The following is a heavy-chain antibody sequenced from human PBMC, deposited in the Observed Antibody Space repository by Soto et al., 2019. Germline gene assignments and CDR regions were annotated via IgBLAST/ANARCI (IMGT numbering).Heavy chain of an antibody. CDR2: FXPXDXXX. D-gene: IGHD2-2*02. V-gene: IGHV1-24*01. Sequence: ASVKVSCKVSGYTLTELSMHWVRQAPGKGLEXXGXFXPXDXXXXYAQKFQGRVTMTEDTSTETAYMELSSLRSEDTAVYYCATYTLDYWGQGTLVTVSS. J-gene: IGHJ4*02. CDR1: GYTLTELS. CDR3: ATYTLDY.